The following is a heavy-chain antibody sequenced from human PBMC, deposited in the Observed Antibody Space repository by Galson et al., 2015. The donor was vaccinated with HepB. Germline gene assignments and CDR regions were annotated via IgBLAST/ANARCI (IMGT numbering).Heavy chain of an antibody. CDR1: GYSFSSYD. D-gene: IGHD3-22*01. Sequence: VKVSCKASGYSFSSYDINWVRQATGQGLEWMGWVNPNSGNTGYAQKFQGRVTMTRDTSINTAYMELSSLTSGDTAMYFCARGDYDSSGYWAAWFDPWGQGTLVTVSS. J-gene: IGHJ5*02. CDR2: VNPNSGNT. V-gene: IGHV1-8*01. CDR3: ARGDYDSSGYWAAWFDP.